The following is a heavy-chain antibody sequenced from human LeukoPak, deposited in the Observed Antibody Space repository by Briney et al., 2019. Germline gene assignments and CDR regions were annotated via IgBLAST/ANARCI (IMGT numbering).Heavy chain of an antibody. V-gene: IGHV4-39*07. CDR3: AREQRWLQYFDY. D-gene: IGHD5-24*01. CDR2: IYYSGST. CDR1: GGSISSSSYY. J-gene: IGHJ4*02. Sequence: PSETLSLTCTVSGGSISSSSYYWGWIRQPPGKGLEWIGSIYYSGSTNYNPSLKSRVTISVDTSKNQFSLKLSSVTAADTAVYYCAREQRWLQYFDYWGQGTLVTVSS.